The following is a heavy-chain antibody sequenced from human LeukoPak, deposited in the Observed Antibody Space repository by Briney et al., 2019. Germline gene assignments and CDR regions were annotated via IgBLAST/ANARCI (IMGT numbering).Heavy chain of an antibody. CDR3: AGSLGPLTEY. V-gene: IGHV3-74*01. Sequence: GGSLRLSCAASGFTFSNFWMYWVRQAPGKGLVWLARINNDGSTTVYADSVEGRFTISRDNAKNTLYPQMNSLRAEDTAVCYCAGSLGPLTEYWGQGTLVTVSS. CDR2: INNDGSTT. CDR1: GFTFSNFW. D-gene: IGHD7-27*01. J-gene: IGHJ4*02.